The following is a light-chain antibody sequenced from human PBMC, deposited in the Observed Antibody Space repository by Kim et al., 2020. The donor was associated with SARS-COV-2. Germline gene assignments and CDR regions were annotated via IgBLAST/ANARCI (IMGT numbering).Light chain of an antibody. V-gene: IGKV3-15*01. CDR1: QSVGTH. Sequence: SRGNRPPHPSRANQSVGTHLAWYRQTPGQAPRLLIYGSSTRATCVPARVSGSGSGTQFSLTISSLQSEDFAVYYCQQYNNWPPWTFGQGTKLEI. J-gene: IGKJ1*01. CDR3: QQYNNWPPWT. CDR2: GSS.